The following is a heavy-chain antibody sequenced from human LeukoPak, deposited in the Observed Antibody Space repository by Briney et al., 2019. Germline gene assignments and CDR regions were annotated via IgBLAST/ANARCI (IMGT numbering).Heavy chain of an antibody. CDR2: ISSSSSTI. CDR3: ARKILPMVRGSMRGSLDY. CDR1: GFTFSSYS. D-gene: IGHD3-10*01. J-gene: IGHJ4*01. V-gene: IGHV3-48*01. Sequence: GGSLRLSCAASGFTFSSYSMNWVRQAPGKGLEWVSYISSSSSTIYYADSVKGRFTISRDNAKNSLYLQMNSLRAEDTAVYYWARKILPMVRGSMRGSLDYWGQGTLVNVLS.